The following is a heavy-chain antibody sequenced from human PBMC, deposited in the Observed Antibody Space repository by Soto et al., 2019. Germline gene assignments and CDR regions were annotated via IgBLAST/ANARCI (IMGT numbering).Heavy chain of an antibody. CDR1: GFTFSTYS. Sequence: EVQLVESGGGLVQPGGSLRLSCAASGFTFSTYSMNWVRQAPGKGLEWVAYINSTGTIKYYAGSVKGRFTISRDNAKNSLYLQMNSLRAEETAVYYCARMSSSISPGCWGQGTLVTVSS. CDR3: ARMSSSISPGC. CDR2: INSTGTIK. D-gene: IGHD2-2*01. V-gene: IGHV3-48*01. J-gene: IGHJ4*02.